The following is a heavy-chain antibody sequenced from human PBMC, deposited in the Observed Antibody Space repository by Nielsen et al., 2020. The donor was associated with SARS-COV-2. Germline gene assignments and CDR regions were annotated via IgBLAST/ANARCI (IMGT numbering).Heavy chain of an antibody. Sequence: ASVQVSCKASGYTFTDYYMHWVRPAPGQGLKWMGWINPNSGGTNYAQKFQGRVTMTRDTSISTAYMELSRLRSDDTAVYYCAREPGSARNGMDVWGQGTTVTVSS. CDR1: GYTFTDYY. CDR2: INPNSGGT. CDR3: AREPGSARNGMDV. J-gene: IGHJ6*02. D-gene: IGHD3-10*01. V-gene: IGHV1-2*02.